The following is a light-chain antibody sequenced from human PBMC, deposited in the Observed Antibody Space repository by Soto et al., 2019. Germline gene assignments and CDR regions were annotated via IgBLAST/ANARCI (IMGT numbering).Light chain of an antibody. CDR2: AAS. CDR3: QHLNSYPRT. J-gene: IGKJ1*01. Sequence: IQLTQSPSSLSASVVDRVTITCRASLGVARYLAWYQQKPGTAPKLLIYAASTLQSGVPSRFSGSGSGTDFTLTISSLQPEDSATYYCQHLNSYPRTFGHGTKVDIK. V-gene: IGKV1-9*01. CDR1: LGVARY.